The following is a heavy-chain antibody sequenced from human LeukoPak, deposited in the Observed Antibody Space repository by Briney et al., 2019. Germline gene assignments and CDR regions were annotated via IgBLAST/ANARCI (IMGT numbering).Heavy chain of an antibody. CDR1: GGTFSSYA. Sequence: SVKVSCKASGGTFSSYAISWVRQAPGQGLEWMGRIIPILGIANYAQKFQGRVTITADKSTSTAYMELSSLRSEDTAVYYCAYRGSGSGTFDYWGQGTLVTVSP. D-gene: IGHD3-10*01. CDR2: IIPILGIA. V-gene: IGHV1-69*04. J-gene: IGHJ4*02. CDR3: AYRGSGSGTFDY.